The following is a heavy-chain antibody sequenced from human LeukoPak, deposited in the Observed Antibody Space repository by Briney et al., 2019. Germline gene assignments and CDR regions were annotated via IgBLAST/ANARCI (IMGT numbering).Heavy chain of an antibody. V-gene: IGHV3-7*01. J-gene: IGHJ3*02. CDR2: IKPDGSDK. CDR1: GFTFSSYW. D-gene: IGHD5-24*01. Sequence: GGSLRLSCVGSGFTFSSYWVDWVRQSPGKGLEWVANIKPDGSDKYYVDSARGRFTVSRDNAKNSAFLQMNSLRAEDTAIYYCATISAQTFDIWGQGTLVSVSS. CDR3: ATISAQTFDI.